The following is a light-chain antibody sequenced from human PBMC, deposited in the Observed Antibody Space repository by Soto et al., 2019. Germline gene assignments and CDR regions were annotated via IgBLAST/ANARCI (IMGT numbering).Light chain of an antibody. Sequence: EIVLTQSPVTLSLSPGESATLSCRASQSVRSYLAWYRQKPGQAPRLLIYDASNRATGIPARFSGSGSGTDFTLTISSLEPEDFTVYSCLQYHNLWAFGQGTKVDIK. CDR1: QSVRSY. CDR3: LQYHNLWA. V-gene: IGKV3-11*01. CDR2: DAS. J-gene: IGKJ1*01.